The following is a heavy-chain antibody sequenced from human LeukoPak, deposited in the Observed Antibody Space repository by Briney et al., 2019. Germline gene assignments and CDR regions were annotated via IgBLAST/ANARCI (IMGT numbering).Heavy chain of an antibody. Sequence: SETLSLTCTVSGGSISSYYWSWIRQPPGKGLEWIGYIYYSGSTNYNPSLKSRVTISVDTSKNQFSLKLSSVTAADTAVYYCARGVGGRDYYYYMDVWGKGTTVTVSS. D-gene: IGHD3-10*01. CDR3: ARGVGGRDYYYYMDV. V-gene: IGHV4-59*08. CDR1: GGSISSYY. CDR2: IYYSGST. J-gene: IGHJ6*03.